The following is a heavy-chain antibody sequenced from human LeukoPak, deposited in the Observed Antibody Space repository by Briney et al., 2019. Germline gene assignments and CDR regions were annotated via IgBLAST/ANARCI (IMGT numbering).Heavy chain of an antibody. V-gene: IGHV3-11*01. Sequence: GWSLRLSCPASGFTFSDYYMSWIRQAPGKGLEWLSYISSSGRTIYYADSVKGRFTISRDNAKNSLYLQINSLRVEDAAVYYCARHYYHGSGHGGYWGQGTLVTVSS. CDR1: GFTFSDYY. CDR3: ARHYYHGSGHGGY. J-gene: IGHJ4*02. CDR2: ISSSGRTI. D-gene: IGHD3-22*01.